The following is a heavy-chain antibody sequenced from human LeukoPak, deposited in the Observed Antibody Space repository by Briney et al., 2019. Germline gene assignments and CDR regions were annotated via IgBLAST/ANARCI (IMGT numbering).Heavy chain of an antibody. Sequence: SETLSLTCTVSGGSISSYYWSWIRQPPGKGVEWVGYIYYRGSTNYNPSLKSRVTISVDTSKNHFSLKLSSVTAADTAVYYCARDPAKEYGMDVWGQGTTVTVSS. CDR2: IYYRGST. V-gene: IGHV4-59*01. CDR3: ARDPAKEYGMDV. J-gene: IGHJ6*02. CDR1: GGSISSYY.